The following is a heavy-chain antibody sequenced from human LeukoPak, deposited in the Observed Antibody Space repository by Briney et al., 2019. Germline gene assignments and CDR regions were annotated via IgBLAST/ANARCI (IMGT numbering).Heavy chain of an antibody. CDR3: ARDEDFWSGHLDL. D-gene: IGHD3-3*01. CDR2: INPNSGDT. CDR1: GYTFTAYY. J-gene: IGHJ5*02. V-gene: IGHV1-2*02. Sequence: GASVKVSCKASGYTFTAYYMHWVRQAPGQGLEWMGWINPNSGDTIYALRFQGRVTMTRDTSINTIYMELSRLRSDDTAIYYCARDEDFWSGHLDLWGQGTLVTVSS.